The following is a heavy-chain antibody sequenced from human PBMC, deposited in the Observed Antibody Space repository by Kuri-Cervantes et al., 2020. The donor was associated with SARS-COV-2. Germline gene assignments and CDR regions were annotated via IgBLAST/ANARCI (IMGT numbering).Heavy chain of an antibody. CDR2: ISAYSGDT. CDR1: GYTFSNYA. D-gene: IGHD3-22*01. CDR3: ALGYWGSGYPRYYYYMDV. J-gene: IGHJ6*03. V-gene: IGHV1-18*01. Sequence: ASVKVSCKASGYTFSNYAISWVRQAPGQGLEWMGWISAYSGDTIYAQKLQGRVTMTTGTSTSTAYMELRSLRSEDTAVYYCALGYWGSGYPRYYYYMDVWGKGTTVTVSS.